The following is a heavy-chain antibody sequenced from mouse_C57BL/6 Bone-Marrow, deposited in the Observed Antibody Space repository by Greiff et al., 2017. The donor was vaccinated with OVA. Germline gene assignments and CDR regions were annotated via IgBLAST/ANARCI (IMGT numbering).Heavy chain of an antibody. D-gene: IGHD2-4*01. V-gene: IGHV5-12*01. CDR3: ARHYYDYDDGFAY. Sequence: EVQLVESGGGLVQPGGSLKLSCAASGFTFSDYYMYWVRQTPEKRLEWVAYISNGGGSTYYPDTVKGRFTISRDNAKNTLYLQMSRLKSEDTAMYYCARHYYDYDDGFAYWGQGTLVTVSA. J-gene: IGHJ3*01. CDR1: GFTFSDYY. CDR2: ISNGGGST.